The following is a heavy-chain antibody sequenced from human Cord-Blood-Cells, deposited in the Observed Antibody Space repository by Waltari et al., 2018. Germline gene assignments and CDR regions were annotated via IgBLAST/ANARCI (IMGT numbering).Heavy chain of an antibody. J-gene: IGHJ6*02. V-gene: IGHV4-38-2*02. CDR3: ARDGKVYSSSYYYYYYGMDV. Sequence: QVQLQESGPGLVKPSETLSLTCAVSGYSISSGYYWGWIRQPPGQGLEWIGSIYHSGSTYDNPSLKSRVTISVDTSKNQFSLKLSSVTAADTAVYYCARDGKVYSSSYYYYYYGMDVWGQGTTVTVSS. CDR1: GYSISSGYY. CDR2: IYHSGST. D-gene: IGHD6-6*01.